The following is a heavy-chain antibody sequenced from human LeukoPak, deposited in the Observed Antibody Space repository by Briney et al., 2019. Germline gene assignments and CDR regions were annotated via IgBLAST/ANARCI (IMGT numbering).Heavy chain of an antibody. CDR2: IYYSGST. V-gene: IGHV4-39*07. Sequence: SETLSLTCTVSGGSISSSSYYWGWIRQPPGKGLEWIGSIYYSGSTYYNPSLKSRVTISVDTSKNQFSLKLSSVTAADTAVYYCTRNYDSSGYTTFGYWGRGTLVTVSS. D-gene: IGHD3-22*01. J-gene: IGHJ4*02. CDR3: TRNYDSSGYTTFGY. CDR1: GGSISSSSYY.